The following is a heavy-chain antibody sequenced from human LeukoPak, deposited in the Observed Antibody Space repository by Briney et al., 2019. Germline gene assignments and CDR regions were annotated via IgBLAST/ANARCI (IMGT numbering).Heavy chain of an antibody. Sequence: KPSETLSLTCTVSGYSISSGYYWGWIRQPPGKGLKWIGSIYHSGSTYYNPSLKSRVTISVDTSKNQFSLKLSSVTAADTAVYYCARDHRGYDYYFDYWGQGTLATVSS. V-gene: IGHV4-38-2*02. J-gene: IGHJ4*02. CDR3: ARDHRGYDYYFDY. CDR2: IYHSGST. D-gene: IGHD3-22*01. CDR1: GYSISSGYY.